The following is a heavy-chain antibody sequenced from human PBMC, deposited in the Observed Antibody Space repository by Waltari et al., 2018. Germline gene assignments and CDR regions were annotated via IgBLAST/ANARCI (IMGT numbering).Heavy chain of an antibody. V-gene: IGHV3-7*01. D-gene: IGHD2-15*01. Sequence: EVKLVESGGGLVQPGGSLRLSCAVSGFTFSSPGIIWVRQAPGRGLEWLANIKQDGSDTYYVDSVRGRFTISRDNAKTSLYLQMTSLRVEDTAVYYCVKGGGSFDSWGQGTLVTVSS. J-gene: IGHJ4*02. CDR3: VKGGGSFDS. CDR1: GFTFSSPG. CDR2: IKQDGSDT.